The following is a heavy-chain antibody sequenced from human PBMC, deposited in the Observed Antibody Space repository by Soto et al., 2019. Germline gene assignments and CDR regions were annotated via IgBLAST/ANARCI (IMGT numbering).Heavy chain of an antibody. CDR3: ARLTGTTGRYNWVDP. CDR2: IDHSDSYT. V-gene: IGHV5-10-1*01. D-gene: IGHD1-7*01. Sequence: GESLKISCKGSGYSFTSYWISWVRQMPGKGLERMGRIDHSDSYTNYSPSFQGHVTISADKSISTAYLQWSSLKASDTAMYYCARLTGTTGRYNWVDPWGQGSLVTVSS. CDR1: GYSFTSYW. J-gene: IGHJ5*02.